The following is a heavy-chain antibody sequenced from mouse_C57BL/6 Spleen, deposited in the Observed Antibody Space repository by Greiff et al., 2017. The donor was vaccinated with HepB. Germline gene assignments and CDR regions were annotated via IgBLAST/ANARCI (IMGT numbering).Heavy chain of an antibody. V-gene: IGHV1-52*01. J-gene: IGHJ3*01. CDR2: IDPSDSET. CDR1: GYTFTSYW. Sequence: QVQLQQPGAELVRPGSSVKLSCKASGYTFTSYWMHWVKQRPIQGLEWIGNIDPSDSETHYNQKFKDKATLTVDKSSSTAYMQLSSLTSEDSAVYCCARGGYGYGAWFAYWGQGTLVTVSA. D-gene: IGHD2-2*01. CDR3: ARGGYGYGAWFAY.